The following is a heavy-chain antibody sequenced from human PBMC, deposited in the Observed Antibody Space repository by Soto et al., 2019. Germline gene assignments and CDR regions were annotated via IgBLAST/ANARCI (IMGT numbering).Heavy chain of an antibody. Sequence: GGSLRLSCAASVFTFSSYAMSWVRQAPGEWLEWFSAISGSGWSTXXADSVKGRXTMSRDNSKNTXYLQMXSLRAEDTAVYYCAKEIPGAPHWAQGTLVTVSS. J-gene: IGHJ4*02. CDR2: ISGSGWST. CDR3: AKEIPGAPH. V-gene: IGHV3-23*01. CDR1: VFTFSSYA.